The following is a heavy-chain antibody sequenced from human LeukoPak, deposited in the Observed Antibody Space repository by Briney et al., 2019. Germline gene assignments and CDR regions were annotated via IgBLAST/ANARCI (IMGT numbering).Heavy chain of an antibody. Sequence: SETLSLTFTVPGGSISITSYYWGWIRQPPGKGLEWIGSIYKSGSTYYNPSLKSRVTISVDTSKNQFSLKLSSVNAADTAVYYCARLWGYSYGYLDYWGQGTLVTVSS. CDR3: ARLWGYSYGYLDY. V-gene: IGHV4-39*01. D-gene: IGHD5-18*01. J-gene: IGHJ4*02. CDR1: GGSISITSYY. CDR2: IYKSGST.